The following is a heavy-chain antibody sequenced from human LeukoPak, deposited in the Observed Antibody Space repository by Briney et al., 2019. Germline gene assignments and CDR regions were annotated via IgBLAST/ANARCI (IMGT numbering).Heavy chain of an antibody. CDR3: ARAPGYCSGGSCPGGAFDI. CDR2: ISAYNGNT. CDR1: GYTFTSYG. Sequence: ASVKVSCKASGYTFTSYGISWVRQAPGQGLEGMGWISAYNGNTNYAQKLQGRVTMTTDTSTSTAYMELRSLRSDDTAVYYCARAPGYCSGGSCPGGAFDIWGQGTMVTVSS. V-gene: IGHV1-18*01. D-gene: IGHD2-15*01. J-gene: IGHJ3*02.